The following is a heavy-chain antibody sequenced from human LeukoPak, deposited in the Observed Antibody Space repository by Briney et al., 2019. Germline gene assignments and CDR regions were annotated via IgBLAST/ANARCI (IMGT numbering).Heavy chain of an antibody. CDR2: IYYTGST. CDR3: ARAPYSSENYYYYMDV. Sequence: SETLSLTCTVSGGSISNYYWSWIRQPPGKGLEWIGYIYYTGSTSYNPSLKSRVTISIDTSKNQFSLKLSSVTAADTAVYYCARAPYSSENYYYYMDVWGKGTTVTVSS. J-gene: IGHJ6*03. CDR1: GGSISNYY. D-gene: IGHD6-19*01. V-gene: IGHV4-59*12.